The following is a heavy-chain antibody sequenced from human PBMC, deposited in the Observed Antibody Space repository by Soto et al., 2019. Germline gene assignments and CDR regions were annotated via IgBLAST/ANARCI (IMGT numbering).Heavy chain of an antibody. CDR3: AKGSSTSRYYYYDMDV. V-gene: IGHV3-23*01. CDR1: GFTFSIYP. D-gene: IGHD2-2*01. J-gene: IGHJ6*02. CDR2: ISGSAYST. Sequence: TGGSLRLSCAASGFTFSIYPMIWVRQAPGKGLEWVSLISGSAYSTYYADSVKGRFTISRDNAKNTLYLQMNSLRAEDTAVYYCAKGSSTSRYYYYDMDVWGRGTTVTVSS.